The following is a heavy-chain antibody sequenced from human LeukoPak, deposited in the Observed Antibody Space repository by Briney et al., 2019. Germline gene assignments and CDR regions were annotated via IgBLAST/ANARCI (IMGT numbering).Heavy chain of an antibody. CDR3: ARELKIVVVPAAMYYYYGMDV. CDR1: GYTFTSYG. D-gene: IGHD2-2*01. CDR2: ISAYNGNT. J-gene: IGHJ6*04. V-gene: IGHV1-18*04. Sequence: ASVKVSCKASGYTFTSYGISWVRQAPGQGREWMGWISAYNGNTNYAQKLQGRVTMTTDTSTSTDYMELRSLRSDDTAVYYCARELKIVVVPAAMYYYYGMDVWGKGTTVTVSS.